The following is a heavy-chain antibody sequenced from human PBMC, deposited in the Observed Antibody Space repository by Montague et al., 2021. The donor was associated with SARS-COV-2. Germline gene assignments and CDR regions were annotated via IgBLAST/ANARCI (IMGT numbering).Heavy chain of an antibody. J-gene: IGHJ6*02. Sequence: SLRLSCAASGFTFSSYAMSWVRQAPGKGLEWVSAISGSGGSTYYADSVKGRFTISRDNSKNTLYLQMNSLRAEDTAVYYCAKDLIVGGYTGMDVWGQGTTVTVSS. CDR2: ISGSGGST. D-gene: IGHD5-12*01. CDR3: AKDLIVGGYTGMDV. CDR1: GFTFSSYA. V-gene: IGHV3-23*01.